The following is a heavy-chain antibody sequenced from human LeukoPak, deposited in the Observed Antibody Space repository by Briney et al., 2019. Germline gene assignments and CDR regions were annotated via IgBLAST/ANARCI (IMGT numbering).Heavy chain of an antibody. V-gene: IGHV3-23*01. Sequence: GGSLRLSCAASGFTFSNAWMSWVRQAPGKGLEWVSTISASGGNTYYADSVKGRFTTSRDNPKNTLLLQMNSLRAEDTTVYYCAKPGYITSGWFDYWGQGALVTVST. J-gene: IGHJ5*01. CDR1: GFTFSNAW. D-gene: IGHD1-14*01. CDR3: AKPGYITSGWFDY. CDR2: ISASGGNT.